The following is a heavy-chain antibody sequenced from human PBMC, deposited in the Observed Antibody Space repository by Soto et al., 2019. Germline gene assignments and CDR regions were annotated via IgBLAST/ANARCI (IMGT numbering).Heavy chain of an antibody. V-gene: IGHV3-30*18. CDR1: GFTFSSYG. CDR2: ISYDGSNK. J-gene: IGHJ6*03. CDR3: AKDTVDNYSKGPYYYYYMDV. Sequence: GGSLRLSCAASGFTFSSYGMHWVRQAPGKGLEWVAVISYDGSNKYYADSVKGRFTISRDNSKNTLYLQMNSLRAEDTAVYYCAKDTVDNYSKGPYYYYYMDVWGKGTTVTVSS. D-gene: IGHD6-13*01.